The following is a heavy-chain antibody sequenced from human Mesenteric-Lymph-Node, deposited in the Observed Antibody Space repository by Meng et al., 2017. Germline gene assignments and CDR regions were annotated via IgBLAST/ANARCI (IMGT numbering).Heavy chain of an antibody. CDR2: INWNGGRT. CDR1: GFTFDDYG. CDR3: ARVFLTTVKTYFDY. Sequence: GESLKISCAASGFTFDDYGMSWVRQVPGKGLEWVSRINWNGGRTAYTDSVKGRFTISRDSAKNSLYLQMNSLRAEDTAVYYCARVFLTTVKTYFDYWGQGTLVTVSS. D-gene: IGHD4-17*01. V-gene: IGHV3-20*04. J-gene: IGHJ4*02.